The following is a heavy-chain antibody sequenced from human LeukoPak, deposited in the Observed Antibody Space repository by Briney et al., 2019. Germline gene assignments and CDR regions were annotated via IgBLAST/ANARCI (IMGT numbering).Heavy chain of an antibody. D-gene: IGHD5-12*01. CDR1: GGSISSYY. Sequence: KPSETLSLTCTVSGGSISSYYWSWIRQPPGKGLEWIGYIYYSGSTNYNPSLKSRVTISVDTSENQFSLKLSSVTAADTAVYYCARDLRGYDQPINWFDLWGQGTLVTVSS. CDR2: IYYSGST. V-gene: IGHV4-59*01. CDR3: ARDLRGYDQPINWFDL. J-gene: IGHJ5*02.